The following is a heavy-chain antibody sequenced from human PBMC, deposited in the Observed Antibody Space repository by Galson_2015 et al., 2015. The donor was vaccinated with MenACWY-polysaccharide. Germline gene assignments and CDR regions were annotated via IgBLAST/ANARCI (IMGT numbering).Heavy chain of an antibody. Sequence: SLRLSCAASGFTFRGHWMSWVRQAPGKGLEWVASIRREGNGKYYVDSVKGRFTISRDKAKNSLYLQMNSLRAEDTAMYYCVNDYSSFLFDYWGQGTLVTVSS. CDR1: GFTFRGHW. D-gene: IGHD6-19*01. J-gene: IGHJ4*01. CDR3: VNDYSSFLFDY. CDR2: IRREGNGK. V-gene: IGHV3-7*01.